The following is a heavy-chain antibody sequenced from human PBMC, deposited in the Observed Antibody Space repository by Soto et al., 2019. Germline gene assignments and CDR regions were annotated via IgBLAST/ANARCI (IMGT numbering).Heavy chain of an antibody. D-gene: IGHD1-1*01. Sequence: QITLKESGPTRVKPTQTLTLTCAFSGFSLTARPVGVGWIRQSPGKALERLALIYWDDDKRYSPSLKSRLTITNDTSKNPVVLPMTNLDLVDTGIYYCVYYADVFGNWNGGHFNFWGQGPLVTVSS. J-gene: IGHJ4*02. V-gene: IGHV2-5*04. CDR3: VYYADVFGNWNGGHFNF. CDR2: IYWDDDK. CDR1: GFSLTARPVG.